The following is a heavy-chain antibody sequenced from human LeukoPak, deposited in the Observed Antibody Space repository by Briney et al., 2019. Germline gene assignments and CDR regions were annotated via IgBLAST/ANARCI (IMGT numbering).Heavy chain of an antibody. CDR1: GFTFSSYG. J-gene: IGHJ3*02. CDR2: ICGRGGST. CDR3: ARGKGAEAGTSAFDI. V-gene: IGHV3-23*01. Sequence: RGSLRLSCVPSGFTFSSYGITWVRPAPGGGGGWVSAICGRGGSTFYADSVKGRFTLSRDNSKKTLYLQMNSLRAEDTGVFYSARGKGAEAGTSAFDIWGQGTMVTASS. D-gene: IGHD6-13*01.